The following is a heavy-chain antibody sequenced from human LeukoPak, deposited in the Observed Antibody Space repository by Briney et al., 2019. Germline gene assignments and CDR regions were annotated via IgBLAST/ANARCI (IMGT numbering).Heavy chain of an antibody. J-gene: IGHJ4*02. CDR3: ARGTYYYGSGSFLYYFDY. CDR1: GGSISYYY. CDR2: VSHSGST. V-gene: IGHV4-59*01. D-gene: IGHD3-10*01. Sequence: SETLSLTCIVSGGSISYYYWSWIRQPPGKGLEWIGYVSHSGSTNYNPSLKSRVTISLDTSKNQFSLKLTSVTAADTAVYYCARGTYYYGSGSFLYYFDYWGQGTLVTVSS.